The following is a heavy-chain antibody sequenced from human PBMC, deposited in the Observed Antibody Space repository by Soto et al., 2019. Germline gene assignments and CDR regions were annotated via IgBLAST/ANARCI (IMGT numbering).Heavy chain of an antibody. J-gene: IGHJ6*02. CDR3: ARIRFLEWSKSLGMDV. Sequence: PGESLKISCKGSGYSFTSYWISWVRQMPGKGLEWMGRIDPSDSYTNYSPSFQGHVTISADKSISTAYLQWSSLKASDTAMYYCARIRFLEWSKSLGMDVWGQGTTVTVSS. CDR1: GYSFTSYW. CDR2: IDPSDSYT. D-gene: IGHD3-3*01. V-gene: IGHV5-10-1*01.